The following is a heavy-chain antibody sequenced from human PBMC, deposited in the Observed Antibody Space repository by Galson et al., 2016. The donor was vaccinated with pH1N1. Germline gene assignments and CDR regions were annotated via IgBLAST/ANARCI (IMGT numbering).Heavy chain of an antibody. CDR3: ARVVYGPSTAEWVDL. Sequence: TLSLTCTVSGGSISSDGYYWTWVRQHPGKGLEWIGYIHYSGITYYNPSLNSRVSISADTSENQFSLKLGSVTAADTAVYYCARVVYGPSTAEWVDLWGQGALVTVSS. CDR2: IHYSGIT. D-gene: IGHD3/OR15-3a*01. V-gene: IGHV4-31*03. J-gene: IGHJ5*02. CDR1: GGSISSDGYY.